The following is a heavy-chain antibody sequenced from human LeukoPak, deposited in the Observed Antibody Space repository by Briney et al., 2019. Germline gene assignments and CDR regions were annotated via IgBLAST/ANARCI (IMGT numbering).Heavy chain of an antibody. J-gene: IGHJ4*02. V-gene: IGHV1-2*02. CDR2: INPNSGGT. D-gene: IGHD6-19*01. CDR3: ARDGGEQWLHNPGSY. CDR1: GYTFADNY. Sequence: ASVKVSCKASGYTFADNYIHWVRQAPGQGLEWMGWINPNSGGTNSAQKFQGRVTMTRDTSISTAYMDLSRLRSDDTAVYYCARDGGEQWLHNPGSYWGQGTLVTVSS.